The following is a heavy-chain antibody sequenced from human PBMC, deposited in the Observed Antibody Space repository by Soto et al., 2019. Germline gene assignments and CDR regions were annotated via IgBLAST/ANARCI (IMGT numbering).Heavy chain of an antibody. V-gene: IGHV3-21*01. J-gene: IGHJ4*02. Sequence: EVQVVESGGGLVTPGGSLRLSCAASGFTFSSYTMNWVRQAPGKGLEWVSSISSSSTYIYYAVSVKGRFTISRDNAKNSLYLQMNSRRAEDTAVYFCARFTHSSTGYTSRSYFDYWGQGTLVTVSS. CDR2: ISSSSTYI. CDR1: GFTFSSYT. CDR3: ARFTHSSTGYTSRSYFDY. D-gene: IGHD6-13*01.